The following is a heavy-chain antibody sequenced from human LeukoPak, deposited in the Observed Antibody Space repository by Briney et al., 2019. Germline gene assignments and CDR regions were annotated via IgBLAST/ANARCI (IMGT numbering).Heavy chain of an antibody. CDR1: GGSISSYY. Sequence: SETLSLTCTVSGGSISSYYWSWIRQPPGKGLEWIGYIYYSGSTNYNPPLKSRVTISVDTSKNQFSLKLSSVTAADTAVYYCARLYYDSSGYSLDYWGQGTLVTVSS. J-gene: IGHJ4*02. CDR2: IYYSGST. CDR3: ARLYYDSSGYSLDY. D-gene: IGHD3-22*01. V-gene: IGHV4-59*01.